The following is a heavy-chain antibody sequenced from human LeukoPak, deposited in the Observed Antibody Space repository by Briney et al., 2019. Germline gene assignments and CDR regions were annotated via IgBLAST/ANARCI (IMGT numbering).Heavy chain of an antibody. CDR2: IKQDGSEK. D-gene: IGHD6-19*01. CDR3: ARQAPPYSSGPKAYGMDV. CDR1: GFTISNYW. J-gene: IGHJ6*02. Sequence: PGGSLRLSCAASGFTISNYWMSWVRQAPGKGLEWVANIKQDGSEKYYVDSVKGRFTISRDNAKNSLYLQMNSLRVEDTAVYYCARQAPPYSSGPKAYGMDVWGQGTTVTVSS. V-gene: IGHV3-7*01.